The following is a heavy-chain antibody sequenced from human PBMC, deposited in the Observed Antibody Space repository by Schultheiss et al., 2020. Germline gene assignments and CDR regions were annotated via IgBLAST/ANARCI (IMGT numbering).Heavy chain of an antibody. CDR2: MNPNSGNT. CDR3: ASSAMVRGYFDY. V-gene: IGHV1-8*02. J-gene: IGHJ4*02. CDR1: GYTFTGYY. D-gene: IGHD3-10*01. Sequence: ASVKVSCKASGYTFTGYYMHWVRQAPGQGLEWMGWMNPNSGNTGYAQKFQGRVTMTRNTSISTAYMELSSLRSEDTAVYYCASSAMVRGYFDYWGQGTLVTVSS.